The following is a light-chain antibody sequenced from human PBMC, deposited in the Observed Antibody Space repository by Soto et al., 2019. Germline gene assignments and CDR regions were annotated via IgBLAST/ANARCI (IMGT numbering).Light chain of an antibody. J-gene: IGLJ3*02. CDR3: GSYAPISTLV. V-gene: IGLV2-23*01. CDR1: SSGVGSYNL. CDR2: EGN. Sequence: QSALTQPASVSGSPGQSISISCTGTSSGVGSYNLVSWYQQHPGKAPKLMIYEGNKRPSGVSNRFSGSKPGNTASLTISGLQAEDEAHYYCGSYAPISTLVFGGGTKLTVL.